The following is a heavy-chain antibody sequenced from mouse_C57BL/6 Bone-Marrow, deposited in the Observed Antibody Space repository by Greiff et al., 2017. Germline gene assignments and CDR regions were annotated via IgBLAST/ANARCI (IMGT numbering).Heavy chain of an antibody. CDR3: AVNTTVAARNWYFDV. CDR2: IDPSDSET. CDR1: GYTFTSYW. V-gene: IGHV1-52*01. D-gene: IGHD1-1*01. Sequence: QVQLQQPGAELVRPGSSVKLSCKASGYTFTSYWMHWVKQRPIQGLEWIGNIDPSDSETHYNQKFKDKATLTVDKSSRTAYMQLSSLTSEDSAVYYCAVNTTVAARNWYFDVGGTETTVTVSS. J-gene: IGHJ1*03.